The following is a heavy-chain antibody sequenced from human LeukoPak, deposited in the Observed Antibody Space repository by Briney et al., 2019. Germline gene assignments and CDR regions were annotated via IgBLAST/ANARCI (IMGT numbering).Heavy chain of an antibody. CDR2: IRSKANSYAT. D-gene: IGHD6-6*01. CDR1: GFTFSGSA. V-gene: IGHV3-73*01. CDR3: TRPNPSMGNYMDV. Sequence: GGSLKLSCAASGFTFSGSAMHWVRQASGKGPEWVGRIRSKANSYATAYAASVKGRFTISRDDSKNTAYLQMNSLKTEDTAVYYCTRPNPSMGNYMDVWGKGTTVTISS. J-gene: IGHJ6*03.